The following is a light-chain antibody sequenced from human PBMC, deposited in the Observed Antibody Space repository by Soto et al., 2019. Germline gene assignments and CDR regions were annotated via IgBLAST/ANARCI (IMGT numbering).Light chain of an antibody. Sequence: IVLTQSPGTLSLSPGERATLSCRASQRISSSHLAWYQQKPGQAPRLLIYGAFNRATGIPDRFSGSGSGTDFILTISRLEPEDFAVYYCQQYGGSPRGTFGQGTKVDI. V-gene: IGKV3-20*01. CDR3: QQYGGSPRGT. CDR2: GAF. CDR1: QRISSSH. J-gene: IGKJ2*01.